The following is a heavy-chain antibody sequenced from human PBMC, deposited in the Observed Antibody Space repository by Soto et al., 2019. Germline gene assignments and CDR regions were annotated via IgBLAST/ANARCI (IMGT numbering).Heavy chain of an antibody. J-gene: IGHJ6*02. CDR3: ATERSPVLSNGMAV. D-gene: IGHD3-16*01. V-gene: IGHV1-2*02. CDR2: INPETGGT. CDR1: GYTFTGYY. Sequence: QVQLVQSGADVKTPGASVRVSCKASGYTFTGYYVHWVREAPGQGLEWMGWINPETGGTSYAQTFQGRFSLSRDTSINSAYLELSRLRFDDAAVYFCATERSPVLSNGMAVLGQGTTVTVSS.